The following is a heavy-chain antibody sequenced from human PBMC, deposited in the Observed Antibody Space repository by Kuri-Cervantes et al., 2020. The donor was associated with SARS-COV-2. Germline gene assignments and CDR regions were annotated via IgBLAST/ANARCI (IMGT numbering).Heavy chain of an antibody. CDR3: AKDLAHSGSYYNHWGFDY. J-gene: IGHJ4*02. CDR2: ISGSGGST. Sequence: GESLKISCAASGFTFSSYGMHWVRQAPGKGLEWVSAISGSGGSTYYADSVKGRFTISRDNSKNTLYLQMNSLRAEDTAVYYCAKDLAHSGSYYNHWGFDYWGQGTLVTVSS. V-gene: IGHV3-23*01. CDR1: GFTFSSYG. D-gene: IGHD1-26*01.